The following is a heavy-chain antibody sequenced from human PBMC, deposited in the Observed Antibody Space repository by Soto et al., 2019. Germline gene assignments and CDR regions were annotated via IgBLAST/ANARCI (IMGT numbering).Heavy chain of an antibody. D-gene: IGHD4-17*01. CDR3: ASWRTVTTPTEYYGMDV. V-gene: IGHV4-31*03. Sequence: SETLSLTCTVSGGSISSGGYYWSWIRQHPGKGLEWVGYIYYSGSTYYNPSLKSRVTISVDTSKNQFSLKLSSVTAADTAVYYCASWRTVTTPTEYYGMDVWGQGTTVTVSS. CDR2: IYYSGST. CDR1: GGSISSGGYY. J-gene: IGHJ6*02.